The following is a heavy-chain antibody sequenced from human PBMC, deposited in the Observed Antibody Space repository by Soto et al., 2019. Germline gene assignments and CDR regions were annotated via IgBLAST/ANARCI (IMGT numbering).Heavy chain of an antibody. V-gene: IGHV1-3*01. J-gene: IGHJ4*02. D-gene: IGHD3-10*01. CDR2: INVANGDT. Sequence: QVQLVQSGAEVKKPGASVKVSCKASGYTSTAYPMHWVRQAPGQRLEWMGWINVANGDTGYSQKFQGRVTVTRDTSASTVYMELSSLTSEDTAVYYCARKDYYGAGIYYFDHWGQGTLDTVSS. CDR3: ARKDYYGAGIYYFDH. CDR1: GYTSTAYP.